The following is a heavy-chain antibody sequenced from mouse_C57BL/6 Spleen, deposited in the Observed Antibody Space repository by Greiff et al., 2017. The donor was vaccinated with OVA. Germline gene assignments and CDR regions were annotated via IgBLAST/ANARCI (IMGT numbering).Heavy chain of an antibody. CDR1: GYTFTDYY. D-gene: IGHD2-3*01. CDR2: INPNNGGT. J-gene: IGHJ2*01. V-gene: IGHV1-26*01. Sequence: EVQLQQSGPELVKPGASVKISCKASGYTFTDYYMNWVKQSHGKSLEWIGDINPNNGGTSYNQKFKGKATLTVDKSSSTAYMELRSLTSEDSAVYYCARSLWLLFDDWGQGTTLTVSS. CDR3: ARSLWLLFDD.